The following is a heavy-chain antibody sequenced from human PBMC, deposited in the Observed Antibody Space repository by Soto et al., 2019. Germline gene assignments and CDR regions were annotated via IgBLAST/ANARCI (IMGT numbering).Heavy chain of an antibody. CDR2: IIPVLNVA. V-gene: IGHV1-69*02. D-gene: IGHD1-26*01. CDR3: ARAPTASSPFDY. J-gene: IGHJ4*02. CDR1: GGIFTNYT. Sequence: QVQLEQSGAEMKRPGSSVKVSCETSGGIFTNYTFSWVRQAPGQGLEWMGWIIPVLNVANYAQKFQGRIAVTAVRSTSPSFLELTDLISEDTAIYFCARAPTASSPFDYWGQGTLVTVSS.